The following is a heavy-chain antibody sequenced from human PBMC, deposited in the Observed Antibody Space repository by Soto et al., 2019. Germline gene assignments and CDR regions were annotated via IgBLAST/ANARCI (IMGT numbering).Heavy chain of an antibody. D-gene: IGHD6-13*01. J-gene: IGHJ5*02. CDR2: ISGSGGST. Sequence: GGSLRLSCAASGFTFSSYAMSWVRQAPGKGLEWVSAISGSGGSTYYADSVKGRFTISRDNSKNTLYLQMNSLRAEDTAVYYCAKGYSSSWAEKYNWFDPWGQGTLVTVSS. V-gene: IGHV3-23*01. CDR1: GFTFSSYA. CDR3: AKGYSSSWAEKYNWFDP.